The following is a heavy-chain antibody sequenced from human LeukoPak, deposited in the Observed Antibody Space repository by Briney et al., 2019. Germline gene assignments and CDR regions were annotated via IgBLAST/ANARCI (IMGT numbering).Heavy chain of an antibody. CDR1: GYSISSGYY. D-gene: IGHD5-18*01. V-gene: IGHV4-38-2*01. Sequence: PSETLSLTCAVSGYSISSGYYWAWIRQPPGKGLEWIGTISHSGSTYFNPSLKSRVTVSVDTSKNQFSLKLSSVTAADTAVYHCARGAGYSYGNFDYWGQGTLVTVSS. CDR3: ARGAGYSYGNFDY. CDR2: ISHSGST. J-gene: IGHJ4*02.